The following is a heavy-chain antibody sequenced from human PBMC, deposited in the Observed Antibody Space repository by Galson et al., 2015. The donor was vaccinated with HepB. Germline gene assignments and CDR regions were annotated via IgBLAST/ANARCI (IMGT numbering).Heavy chain of an antibody. CDR3: ASTRGFYY. J-gene: IGHJ4*02. V-gene: IGHV3-53*04. Sequence: SLRLSCAASGFTVSSNHMSWVRQAPGKGLEWVSVIYSGGDTDYADSVKGRFTISRHNFQNTLYLQMNSLRVEGTAVYYCASTRGFYYWGQGTLVIVSS. CDR2: IYSGGDT. D-gene: IGHD2-15*01. CDR1: GFTVSSNH.